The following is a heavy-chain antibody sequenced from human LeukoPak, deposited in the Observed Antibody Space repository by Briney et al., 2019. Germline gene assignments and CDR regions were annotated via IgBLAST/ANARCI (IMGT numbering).Heavy chain of an antibody. Sequence: PSETLSLTCTVSGGSISSSSYFWSWIRQPAGKGLEWIGRISTIGITNYNPSLNSRVTISIDTSKNQFSLKLSSVTAADTAVYYCARDGCGGSCFHYYYYYMDVWGKGTTVTISS. D-gene: IGHD2-15*01. J-gene: IGHJ6*03. CDR3: ARDGCGGSCFHYYYYYMDV. CDR2: ISTIGIT. CDR1: GGSISSSSYF. V-gene: IGHV4-61*02.